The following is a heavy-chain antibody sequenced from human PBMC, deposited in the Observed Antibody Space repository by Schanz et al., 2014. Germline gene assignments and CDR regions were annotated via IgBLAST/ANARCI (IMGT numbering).Heavy chain of an antibody. D-gene: IGHD2-2*01. CDR2: LSSSGLYT. Sequence: EVQLVESGGGLVQPGGSLRLSCAASGFTFRNYGMSWVRQAPGKGLEWVSSLSSSGLYTFYADLAGGRFTISRDDAKNSLFLQMNSLSAEDTAVYYCAKVAPAATYLDSWGLGTLVTVSS. CDR3: AKVAPAATYLDS. V-gene: IGHV3-21*04. CDR1: GFTFRNYG. J-gene: IGHJ4*02.